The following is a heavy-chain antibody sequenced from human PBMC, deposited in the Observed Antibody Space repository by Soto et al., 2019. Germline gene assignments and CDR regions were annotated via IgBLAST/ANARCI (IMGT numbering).Heavy chain of an antibody. J-gene: IGHJ5*02. Sequence: NPSETLSLTCTVSGGSISSGGYYWSWIRQHPGKGLEWIGYIYYSGSTYYNPSLKSRVTISVDTSKNQFSLKLSSVTAADTAVYYCARDGCSGGSCPNWFDPWGQGTLVTVSS. CDR1: GGSISSGGYY. CDR2: IYYSGST. D-gene: IGHD2-15*01. V-gene: IGHV4-31*03. CDR3: ARDGCSGGSCPNWFDP.